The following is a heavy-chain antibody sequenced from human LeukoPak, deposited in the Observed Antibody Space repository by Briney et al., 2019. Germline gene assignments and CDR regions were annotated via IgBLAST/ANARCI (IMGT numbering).Heavy chain of an antibody. CDR3: ARFPPRLRYFDWLPNFDY. CDR2: INPNSGGT. V-gene: IGHV1-2*02. J-gene: IGHJ4*02. CDR1: GYTFTGYY. Sequence: ASVKVSCKASGYTFTGYYMHWVRQAPGQGLEWMGWINPNSGGTNYAQKFQGRVTMTRDTSISTAYMELSRLRSDDTAVYYCARFPPRLRYFDWLPNFDYWGQGTLVTVSS. D-gene: IGHD3-9*01.